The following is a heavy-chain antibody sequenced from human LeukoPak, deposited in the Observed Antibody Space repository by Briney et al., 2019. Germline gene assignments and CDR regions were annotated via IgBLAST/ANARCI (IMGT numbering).Heavy chain of an antibody. D-gene: IGHD6-13*01. Sequence: GGSLRLSCAASGFTFSSYGMNWVRQAPGKGLEWVSSISSSSSYIYYADSVKGRFTISRDNAKNSLYLQMNSLRAEDTAVYYCARKGAAAGTPIPCNWFDPWGQGTLVTVSS. V-gene: IGHV3-21*01. CDR3: ARKGAAAGTPIPCNWFDP. CDR1: GFTFSSYG. CDR2: ISSSSSYI. J-gene: IGHJ5*02.